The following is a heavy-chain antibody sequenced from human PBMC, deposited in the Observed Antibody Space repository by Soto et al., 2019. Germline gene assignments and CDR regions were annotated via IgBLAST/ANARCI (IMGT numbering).Heavy chain of an antibody. J-gene: IGHJ6*02. D-gene: IGHD3-3*02. Sequence: EVQLLESGGGLVQPGGSLRLSCAASGFTFSSYAMNWVRQAPGKGLEWVSAISGSGVSTYYADSVKGRFTISRDNSKNTLYLQMTSLRAADTAVYYCAKVPIFGVVSRSYGMDVWGQGTTVTVSS. CDR2: ISGSGVST. CDR1: GFTFSSYA. V-gene: IGHV3-23*01. CDR3: AKVPIFGVVSRSYGMDV.